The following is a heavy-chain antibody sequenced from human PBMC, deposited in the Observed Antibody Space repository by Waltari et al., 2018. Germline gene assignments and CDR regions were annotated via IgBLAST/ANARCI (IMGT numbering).Heavy chain of an antibody. D-gene: IGHD1-26*01. V-gene: IGHV4-38-2*01. CDR2: IHYTGDH. CDR3: AGHEWGLPGF. J-gene: IGHJ4*02. CDR1: GYSITSAYW. Sequence: QVQLQESGPGLVKPSETLSLTCGVSGYSITSAYWWAWFRQPPGKGLEWIASIHYTGDHQYSPTLKSRVTISADTSKNEVSLRLTSVTAADTTVYYCAGHEWGLPGFWGQGTLVTVSS.